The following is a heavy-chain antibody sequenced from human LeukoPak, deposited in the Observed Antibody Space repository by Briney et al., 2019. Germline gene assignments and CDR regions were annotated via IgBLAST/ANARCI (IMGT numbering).Heavy chain of an antibody. CDR1: GGSISSGSYY. J-gene: IGHJ4*02. CDR3: ARGITIFGVVPCGFDY. Sequence: SQTLSLTCTVSGGSISSGSYYWSWIRQPAGKGLEWIGRIYTSGSTNYNPSLKSRVTISVDTSKNQFSLKLSSVTAADTAVYYCARGITIFGVVPCGFDYWGQGTLVTVSS. D-gene: IGHD3-3*01. CDR2: IYTSGST. V-gene: IGHV4-61*02.